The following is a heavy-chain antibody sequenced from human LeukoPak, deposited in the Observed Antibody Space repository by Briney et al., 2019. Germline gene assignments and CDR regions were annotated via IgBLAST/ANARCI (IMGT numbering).Heavy chain of an antibody. V-gene: IGHV3-30*03. D-gene: IGHD1-26*01. Sequence: GGSLRLSCAASGFTFSSYGMHWVRQAPGKGLEWVAVISYDGSDKYYADSVKGRFTISRDNSRNTLYLQMNTLRAEDTAVYYCARTSGSYPINDVDYWGQGTLVTVSS. J-gene: IGHJ4*02. CDR3: ARTSGSYPINDVDY. CDR1: GFTFSSYG. CDR2: ISYDGSDK.